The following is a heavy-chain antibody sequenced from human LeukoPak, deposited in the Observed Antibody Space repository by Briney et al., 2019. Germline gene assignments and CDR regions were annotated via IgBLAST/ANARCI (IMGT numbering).Heavy chain of an antibody. J-gene: IGHJ5*02. CDR3: ARVRNLRNWFDP. Sequence: SETLSLTCAVYGGSFSGYYWSWIRQPPGKGLEWIGEINHSGSTNYNPSLKSRVTISVDTSKNQFSLKLSPVTAADTAVYYCARVRNLRNWFDPWGQGTLVTVSS. CDR1: GGSFSGYY. CDR2: INHSGST. V-gene: IGHV4-34*01.